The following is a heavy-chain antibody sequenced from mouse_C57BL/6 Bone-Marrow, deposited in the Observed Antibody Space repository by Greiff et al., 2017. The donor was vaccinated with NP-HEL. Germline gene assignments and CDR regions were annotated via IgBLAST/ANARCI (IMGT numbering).Heavy chain of an antibody. J-gene: IGHJ2*01. V-gene: IGHV14-3*01. Sequence: EVQLQQSVAELVRPGASVKLSCTASGFNIKNTYMHWVKQRPEQGLEWIGRIDPANGNTKYAPKFQGQATITADTSSNTAYLQLSSLTSEDTAIYYCDLYYYSSRENYFDYWGQGTTLTVSS. D-gene: IGHD1-1*01. CDR1: GFNIKNTY. CDR2: IDPANGNT. CDR3: DLYYYSSRENYFDY.